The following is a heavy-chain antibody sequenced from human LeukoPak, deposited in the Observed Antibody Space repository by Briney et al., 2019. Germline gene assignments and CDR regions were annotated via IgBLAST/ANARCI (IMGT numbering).Heavy chain of an antibody. CDR2: INSDGSST. V-gene: IGHV3-74*01. Sequence: GGSLRLSCAASGFTFSSYWMHWVRQAPGKGLVWVSRINSDGSSTSYADSVKGRFTISRDNAKNTLYLQMNSLRAEDTAVYYCARGPYSSGWEGYFDYWGQGTLVTVSS. CDR3: ARGPYSSGWEGYFDY. D-gene: IGHD6-19*01. CDR1: GFTFSSYW. J-gene: IGHJ4*02.